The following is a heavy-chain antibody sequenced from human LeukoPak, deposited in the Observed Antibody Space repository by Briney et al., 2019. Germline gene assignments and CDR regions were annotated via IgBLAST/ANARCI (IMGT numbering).Heavy chain of an antibody. CDR1: TYSIRSDYY. J-gene: IGHJ4*02. CDR2: IYHSGST. Sequence: SETLSLTCTVSTYSIRSDYYWGWIRQPPGKGLEWIGNIYHSGSTYFNPSLKSRVTISIDTSKNQFSLKLSSATAADTAVYYCARRRYTSGYLDYWGQGTLVTVSS. V-gene: IGHV4-38-2*02. CDR3: ARRRYTSGYLDY. D-gene: IGHD3-22*01.